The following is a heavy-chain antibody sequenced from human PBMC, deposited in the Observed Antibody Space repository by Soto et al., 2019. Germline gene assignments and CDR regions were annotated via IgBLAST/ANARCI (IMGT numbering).Heavy chain of an antibody. CDR2: IRSKAYGGTT. Sequence: PGGSLRLSCTASGFTFGDYPMCWFRQAPGKGMEWVGFIRSKAYGGTTEYAASVKGRFTISRDDSKSIAYLQMNSLKTEDTAVYYCTRDHMYYYDSSSYSPLAAFDIWGQGTMVPVSS. J-gene: IGHJ3*02. D-gene: IGHD3-22*01. CDR1: GFTFGDYP. V-gene: IGHV3-49*03. CDR3: TRDHMYYYDSSSYSPLAAFDI.